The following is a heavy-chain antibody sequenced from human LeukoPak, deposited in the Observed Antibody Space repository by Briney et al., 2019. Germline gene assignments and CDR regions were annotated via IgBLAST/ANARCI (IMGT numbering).Heavy chain of an antibody. D-gene: IGHD2-15*01. Sequence: ASVKVSCKASGYTFTGYYMHWVRQAPGQGLEWMGWINPNSGGTNYAQKFQGRVTMTRDTSISTAYMELSRLRSDDTAVYYCARDLSPGIVVVVAAAFDYWGQGTLVTVSS. CDR2: INPNSGGT. J-gene: IGHJ4*02. CDR3: ARDLSPGIVVVVAAAFDY. CDR1: GYTFTGYY. V-gene: IGHV1-2*02.